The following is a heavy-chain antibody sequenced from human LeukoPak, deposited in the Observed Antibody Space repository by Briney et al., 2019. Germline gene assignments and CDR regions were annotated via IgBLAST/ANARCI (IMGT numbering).Heavy chain of an antibody. V-gene: IGHV4/OR15-8*02. CDR2: IFQSGET. CDR3: ARHFRLVVENWFDP. D-gene: IGHD2-21*01. CDR1: GGSIISSNW. J-gene: IGHJ5*02. Sequence: SETLSLTCSVSGGSIISSNWWGWIRQPPGKGLEWIGEIFQSGETAYNPSLRSRVIISINKSKNQFSLQLNSVTAADTAIYYCARHFRLVVENWFDPWGQGTLVTVSS.